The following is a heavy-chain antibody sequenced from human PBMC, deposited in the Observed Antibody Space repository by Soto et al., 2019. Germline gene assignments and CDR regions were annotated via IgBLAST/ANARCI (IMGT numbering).Heavy chain of an antibody. J-gene: IGHJ3*02. CDR3: ANLGYCSSTSCPHPYDFWSGSTKTPYAFDI. Sequence: GGSLRLSCAASGFTFSSYGMHWVRQAPGKGLEWVAVIWYDGSNKYYADSVKGRFTISRDNSKNTLYLQMNSLRAEDTAVYYCANLGYCSSTSCPHPYDFWSGSTKTPYAFDIWGQGTMVTVSS. V-gene: IGHV3-33*06. CDR1: GFTFSSYG. D-gene: IGHD2-2*01. CDR2: IWYDGSNK.